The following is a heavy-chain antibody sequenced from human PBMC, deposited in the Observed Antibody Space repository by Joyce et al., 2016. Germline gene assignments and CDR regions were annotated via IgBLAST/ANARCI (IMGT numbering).Heavy chain of an antibody. J-gene: IGHJ4*02. V-gene: IGHV1-69*06. CDR3: VRVRQSGNINDY. CDR2: ITPIFATA. Sequence: QMQLVQSGAEVKKPGSSVKVSCRAFGGTRSGYAISWVRQAPGKGLEWMGGITPIFATAKYAQKFQTRLTITADKSTNTAYMDLSSLRSEDTAIYYCVRVRQSGNINDYWGQGTQVTVSS. CDR1: GGTRSGYA.